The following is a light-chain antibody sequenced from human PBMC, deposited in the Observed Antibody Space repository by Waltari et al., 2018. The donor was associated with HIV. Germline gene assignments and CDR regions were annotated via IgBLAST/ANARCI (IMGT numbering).Light chain of an antibody. CDR2: WAS. CDR1: QSVLYVSNNKNY. Sequence: DIVMTQSQHSLAVSLGERATINCKSSQSVLYVSNNKNYLAWYQQKPGQPPKLLIYWASLRQSGVPDRFSGGGSGTDFTLTISSLQAEDVATYYCQQYYRSPFSFGQGTKLE. J-gene: IGKJ2*03. V-gene: IGKV4-1*01. CDR3: QQYYRSPFS.